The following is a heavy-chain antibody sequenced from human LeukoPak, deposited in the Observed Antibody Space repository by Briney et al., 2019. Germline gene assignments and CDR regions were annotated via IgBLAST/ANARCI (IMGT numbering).Heavy chain of an antibody. Sequence: PSETLSLTCAVYGGSFSGYYWSWIRQPPGKGLEWIGEINHSGSTNYNPSLKSRVTISVDTSKNQFSLKLSSVTAADTAVYYCARERGYGSAPNWFDPWGQGTLVTVSS. CDR2: INHSGST. D-gene: IGHD3-10*01. CDR1: GGSFSGYY. V-gene: IGHV4-34*01. CDR3: ARERGYGSAPNWFDP. J-gene: IGHJ5*02.